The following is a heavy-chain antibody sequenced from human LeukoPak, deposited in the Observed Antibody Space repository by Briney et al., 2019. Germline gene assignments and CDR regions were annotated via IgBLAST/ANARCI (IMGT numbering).Heavy chain of an antibody. Sequence: ASVKVSCKASGYTFTIYDINWVRQATGQGLEWMGWMNPNSGNTGYAQKFRGRVTMTRNTSISTAYMELSSLRSEDTAVYYCARGPRVEMATIAPFDYWGQGTLVTVSS. CDR1: GYTFTIYD. V-gene: IGHV1-8*02. D-gene: IGHD5-24*01. J-gene: IGHJ4*02. CDR2: MNPNSGNT. CDR3: ARGPRVEMATIAPFDY.